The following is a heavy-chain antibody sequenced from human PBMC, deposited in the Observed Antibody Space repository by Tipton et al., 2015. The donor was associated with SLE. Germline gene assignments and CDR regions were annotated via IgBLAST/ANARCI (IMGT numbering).Heavy chain of an antibody. Sequence: QSGPEVKKPGSSVKVSCKASGDTFSRYALNWVRQAPGQGLEWMGGIIPMFDTTNYAQKFQGRVTITTDESTSTAYMNLYSLRSEDTAVYYCASVSDGDGYFDAFDIWGQGTMVTVSS. D-gene: IGHD5-24*01. CDR1: GDTFSRYA. CDR2: IIPMFDTT. J-gene: IGHJ3*02. CDR3: ASVSDGDGYFDAFDI. V-gene: IGHV1-69*05.